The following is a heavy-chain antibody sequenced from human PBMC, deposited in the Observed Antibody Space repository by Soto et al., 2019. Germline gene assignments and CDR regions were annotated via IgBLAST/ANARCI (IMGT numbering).Heavy chain of an antibody. V-gene: IGHV4-59*12. Sequence: SETLSLTCTVSRGSISTYYWSWIRQPPGKGLECIGYIYYNGNTNYNPSLKSRVTISVDTSKNQFTLKLSSVTAADTAVYYCARVWEYSSSYCWFDPWGQGTLVTVSS. CDR3: ARVWEYSSSYCWFDP. CDR1: RGSISTYY. D-gene: IGHD6-6*01. J-gene: IGHJ5*02. CDR2: IYYNGNT.